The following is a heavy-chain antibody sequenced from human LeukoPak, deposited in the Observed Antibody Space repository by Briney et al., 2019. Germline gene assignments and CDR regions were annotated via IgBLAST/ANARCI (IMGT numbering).Heavy chain of an antibody. CDR1: GYTFTSYD. V-gene: IGHV1-8*01. D-gene: IGHD3-3*01. CDR2: MNPNSGNT. CDR3: ARGYDFWSGSRFGHQDY. J-gene: IGHJ4*02. Sequence: ASVKVSCKASGYTFTSYDINWVRQATGQGLEWMGWMNPNSGNTGYAQKFQGRVTMTRNTSISTAYMELSRLRSDDTAVYYCARGYDFWSGSRFGHQDYWGQGTLVTVSS.